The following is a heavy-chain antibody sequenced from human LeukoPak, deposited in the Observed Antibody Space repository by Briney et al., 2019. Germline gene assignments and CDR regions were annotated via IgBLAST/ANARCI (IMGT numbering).Heavy chain of an antibody. CDR1: GFTFSIYS. CDR3: ARGGPGQLHFDY. J-gene: IGHJ4*02. CDR2: IGGNGRYI. V-gene: IGHV3-21*01. D-gene: IGHD1-14*01. Sequence: GGSLRFSCAASGFTFSIYSMNWVRLTPGRGLAWVSSIGGNGRYIYYGDPLKGRFTISRDNAKNSLFLQMNSLRAEDTAIYYCARGGPGQLHFDYWGQGTLVTVSS.